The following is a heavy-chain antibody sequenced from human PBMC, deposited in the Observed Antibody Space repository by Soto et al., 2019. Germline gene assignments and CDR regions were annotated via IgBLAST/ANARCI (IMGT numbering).Heavy chain of an antibody. J-gene: IGHJ5*02. CDR1: GGSISSSDFY. CDR3: AVVDSTGNWFDP. V-gene: IGHV4-39*01. CDR2: MYYSGST. D-gene: IGHD6-25*01. Sequence: SETLSLTCTVSGGSISSSDFYWGWLRQTPGKGLEFIGSMYYSGSTYYNPSLKSRLTISVDTSKNQFTLKLISVTAADTAVYYCAVVDSTGNWFDPWGEGALVTVSS.